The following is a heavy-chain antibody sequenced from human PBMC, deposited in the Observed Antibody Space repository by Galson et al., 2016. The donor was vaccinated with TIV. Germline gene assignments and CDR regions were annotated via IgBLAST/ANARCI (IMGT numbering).Heavy chain of an antibody. Sequence: SLRLSCAASGFTFSTYVMHWVRQAPGKGLEWVAFVRYDGSHKNYADSVKGRFTISRDNSKYTLYLQMNSLRAEDTAVYCCAKGMAIFGVIPPWGGMDVWGPGTTVTVSS. CDR3: AKGMAIFGVIPPWGGMDV. CDR1: GFTFSTYV. CDR2: VRYDGSHK. D-gene: IGHD3-3*01. V-gene: IGHV3-30*02. J-gene: IGHJ6*02.